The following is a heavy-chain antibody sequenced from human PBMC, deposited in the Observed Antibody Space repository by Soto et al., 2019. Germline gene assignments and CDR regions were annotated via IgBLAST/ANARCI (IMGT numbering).Heavy chain of an antibody. CDR3: ARDRCSMSMGDYYYGMDV. J-gene: IGHJ6*02. V-gene: IGHV1-2*04. D-gene: IGHD6-13*01. CDR1: GYTFTGYY. CDR2: INPNSGGT. Sequence: ASVKVSCKASGYTFTGYYMHWVRQAPGQGLEWMGWINPNSGGTNYAQKFQGWVTMTRDTSISTAYMELSRLRSDDTAVYYCARDRCSMSMGDYYYGMDVWGQGTTVTVSS.